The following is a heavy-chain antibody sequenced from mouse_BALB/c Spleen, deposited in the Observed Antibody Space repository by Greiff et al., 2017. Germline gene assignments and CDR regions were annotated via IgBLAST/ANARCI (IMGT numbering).Heavy chain of an antibody. CDR3: TRGVITTVVAYWYFDV. D-gene: IGHD1-1*01. CDR2: IDPYYGGT. CDR1: GYSFTGYN. Sequence: EVKLQESGPELEKPGASVKISCKASGYSFTGYNMNWVKQSNGKSLGWIGNIDPYYGGTNYNQKFKDKATLTVDKSSSTAYMQLSSPTAEDSAVYYCTRGVITTVVAYWYFDVWGAGTTVTVSS. J-gene: IGHJ1*01. V-gene: IGHV1-39*01.